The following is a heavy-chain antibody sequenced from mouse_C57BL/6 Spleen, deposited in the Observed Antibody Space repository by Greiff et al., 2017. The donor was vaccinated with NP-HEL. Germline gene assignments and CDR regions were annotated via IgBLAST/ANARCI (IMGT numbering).Heavy chain of an antibody. J-gene: IGHJ1*03. V-gene: IGHV1-62-2*01. CDR2: FYPGSGSI. D-gene: IGHD1-1*01. CDR3: AGHEEDYGSRHWYFDV. CDR1: GYTFTEYT. Sequence: VQLQQSGAELVKPGASVKLSCKASGYTFTEYTIHWVKQRSGQGLEWIGWFYPGSGSIKYNEKFKDKATLTADKSSSTVYMELSRLTSEDSAVYFCAGHEEDYGSRHWYFDVWGTGTTVTVSS.